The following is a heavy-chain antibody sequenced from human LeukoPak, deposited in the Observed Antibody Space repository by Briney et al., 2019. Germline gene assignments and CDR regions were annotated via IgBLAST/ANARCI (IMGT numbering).Heavy chain of an antibody. Sequence: ASVKVSCKASGYTFTSYGIRWVRQAPGQGLEWMGWISAYNGNTNYAQKLQGRVTMTTDTSTSTAYMELRSLRSDDTAVYYCTRFRQQLNYGDAFDIWGQGTMVTVSS. V-gene: IGHV1-18*01. CDR3: TRFRQQLNYGDAFDI. J-gene: IGHJ3*02. CDR1: GYTFTSYG. D-gene: IGHD6-13*01. CDR2: ISAYNGNT.